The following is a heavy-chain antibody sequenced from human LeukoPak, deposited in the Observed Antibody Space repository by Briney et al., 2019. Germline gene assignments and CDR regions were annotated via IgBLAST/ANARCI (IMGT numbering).Heavy chain of an antibody. J-gene: IGHJ4*02. CDR1: GFTFSSYD. V-gene: IGHV3-13*01. CDR2: IGTIGNT. Sequence: GGPLRLSCATSGFTFSSYDFHWVRQGTGKGLEWVSSIGTIGNTHYLASVKGRFTISRDNAKDSLYLQMNNLRVEDTALYFCTRGSPHGFDYWGQGTLVTVSS. CDR3: TRGSPHGFDY.